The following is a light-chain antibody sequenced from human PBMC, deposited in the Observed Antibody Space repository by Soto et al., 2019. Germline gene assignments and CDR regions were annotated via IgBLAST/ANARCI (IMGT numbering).Light chain of an antibody. CDR1: SSDVGAYNY. Sequence: QSVLTQPASVSGSPGQSITISCTGTSSDVGAYNYVSWYQQHPGKAPKLMIFEVSNRPSGVSHRFSGSKSGNTASLTISGLQAEDEADYYCSSCTTSSTLVFGTGTKLTVL. CDR3: SSCTTSSTLV. CDR2: EVS. J-gene: IGLJ1*01. V-gene: IGLV2-14*01.